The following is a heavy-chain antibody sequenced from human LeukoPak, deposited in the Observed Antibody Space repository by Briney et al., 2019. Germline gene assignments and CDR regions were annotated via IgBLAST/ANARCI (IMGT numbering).Heavy chain of an antibody. J-gene: IGHJ4*02. V-gene: IGHV3-66*01. Sequence: GGSLRLSGAASGFTVRTNYMSGGRQAPGKGLEWVSVLYSGGNTYYADSVKGRFTISRDDSKNTLYLQMSSLRVADTAVYYCARVGSGDIYGYGDYWGQGTLVTVSS. CDR1: GFTVRTNY. D-gene: IGHD5-18*01. CDR3: ARVGSGDIYGYGDY. CDR2: LYSGGNT.